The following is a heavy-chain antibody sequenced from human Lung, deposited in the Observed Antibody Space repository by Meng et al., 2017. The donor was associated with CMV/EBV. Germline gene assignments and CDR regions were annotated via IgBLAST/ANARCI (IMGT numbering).Heavy chain of an antibody. CDR3: ARELGGYSHGKNSGYHYYGMDV. J-gene: IGHJ6*02. V-gene: IGHV3-7*01. D-gene: IGHD5-18*01. Sequence: GEXXKISCAASEFTFSSYWMSWVRQAPGKGLEWVANIKQDGSEKYYVDSVKGRFTISRDNAKNSLYLQMNSLRAEDTAIYFCARELGGYSHGKNSGYHYYGMDVXGQGXAVTVSS. CDR2: IKQDGSEK. CDR1: EFTFSSYW.